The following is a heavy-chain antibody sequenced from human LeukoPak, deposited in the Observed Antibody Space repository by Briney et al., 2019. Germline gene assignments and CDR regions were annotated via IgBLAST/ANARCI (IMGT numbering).Heavy chain of an antibody. V-gene: IGHV4-30-2*01. Sequence: PSETLSLTCTVSGGSISSYSWSWIRQPPGKGLEWIGYIYHSGSTYYNPSLKSRVTISVDRSKNQFSLKLSSVTAADTAVYYCARAGNWFDPWGQGTLVTVSS. J-gene: IGHJ5*02. CDR3: ARAGNWFDP. CDR2: IYHSGST. CDR1: GGSISSYS.